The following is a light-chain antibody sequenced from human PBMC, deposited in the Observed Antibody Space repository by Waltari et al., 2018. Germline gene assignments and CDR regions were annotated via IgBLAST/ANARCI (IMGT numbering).Light chain of an antibody. V-gene: IGKV1-5*03. CDR3: QQYNSDQYT. CDR1: PSINTW. J-gene: IGKJ2*01. CDR2: KAS. Sequence: DIQMTQSPSTLSASIGDRVTIPCRASPSINTWLAWYQHRPGKAPKLLIQKASFLQSGVPSRFSGSESGTEFTLTINSLQPDDLATYHCQQYNSDQYTFGQGTKLEI.